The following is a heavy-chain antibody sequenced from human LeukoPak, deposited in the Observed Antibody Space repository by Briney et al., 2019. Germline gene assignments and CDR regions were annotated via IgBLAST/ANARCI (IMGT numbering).Heavy chain of an antibody. V-gene: IGHV3-23*01. CDR3: AKEISYCGGDCYSGGFDY. Sequence: GGSLRLSCAASGFTFSSYAMSWVRQAPGKGLEWVSAISGSGGSTYYADSVKGRFTISRDNSKNTLYLQMNSLRAEDTAVYYCAKEISYCGGDCYSGGFDYWGQGTLVTVSS. CDR1: GFTFSSYA. D-gene: IGHD2-21*02. J-gene: IGHJ4*02. CDR2: ISGSGGST.